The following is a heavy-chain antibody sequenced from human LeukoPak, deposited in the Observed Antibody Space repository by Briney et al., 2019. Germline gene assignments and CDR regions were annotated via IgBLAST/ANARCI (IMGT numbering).Heavy chain of an antibody. Sequence: ASVKVSCKASGYTFSSYDINWVRQATGQGLEWMGRMSPNSGDTDYEQKFQGRVTITRNTSISTAYMELSSLKSEDTAIYYCARRRLGDWFDYWGQGTLVTVSS. CDR3: ARRRLGDWFDY. D-gene: IGHD2-21*02. V-gene: IGHV1-8*03. CDR1: GYTFSSYD. J-gene: IGHJ4*02. CDR2: MSPNSGDT.